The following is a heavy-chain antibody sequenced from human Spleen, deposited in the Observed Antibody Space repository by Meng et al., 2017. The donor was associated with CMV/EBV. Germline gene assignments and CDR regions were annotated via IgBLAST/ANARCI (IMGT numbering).Heavy chain of an antibody. V-gene: IGHV3-30-3*01. J-gene: IGHJ4*02. D-gene: IGHD5-18*01. CDR1: GFIFSSCA. CDR2: ISFDGTNT. Sequence: GESLKISCAASGFIFSSCAMHWVRQAPGKGLEWVSIISFDGTNTYSADSVKGRFTISRDNSKNTLYLQMNSLRAEDTAVYYCAREERGYSFDYWGQGTLVTVSS. CDR3: AREERGYSFDY.